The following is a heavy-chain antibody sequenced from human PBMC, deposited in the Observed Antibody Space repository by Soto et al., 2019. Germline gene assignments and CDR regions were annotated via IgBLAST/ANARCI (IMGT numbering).Heavy chain of an antibody. J-gene: IGHJ6*02. D-gene: IGHD3-10*01. CDR3: ARSRRIAYYYGSGSYSHPYYYGMDV. CDR2: IYSGDNT. CDR1: GFTVNSNY. Sequence: GSLRLSCAVSGFTVNSNYMSWVRQAPGKGLEWVSLIYSGDNTVYADSVKGRFTISRDNSKNTLYLQMNSLRAEDTAVYYCARSRRIAYYYGSGSYSHPYYYGMDVWGQGTTVTVSS. V-gene: IGHV3-66*01.